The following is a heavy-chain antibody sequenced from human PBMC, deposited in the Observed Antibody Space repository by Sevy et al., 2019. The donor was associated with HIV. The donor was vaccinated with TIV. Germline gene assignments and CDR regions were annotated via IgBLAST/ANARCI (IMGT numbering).Heavy chain of an antibody. Sequence: GGYLRLSCAASGFKFSNCGMHWVRQAPGKGLEWLAVISYDGSNKFYGDSVKGRFTISRDNSKNTLSLQMNSLRAEDTAVYYCAKEISSAYYFDYWGQGTLVTVSS. D-gene: IGHD3-22*01. CDR2: ISYDGSNK. J-gene: IGHJ4*02. V-gene: IGHV3-30*18. CDR1: GFKFSNCG. CDR3: AKEISSAYYFDY.